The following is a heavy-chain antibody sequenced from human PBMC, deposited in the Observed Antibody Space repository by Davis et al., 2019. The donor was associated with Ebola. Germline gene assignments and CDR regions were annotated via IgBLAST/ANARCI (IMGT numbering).Heavy chain of an antibody. CDR1: AGSFSGYY. V-gene: IGHV4-34*01. CDR3: AGVYDSSGYYGMDV. J-gene: IGHJ6*02. CDR2: INHSRST. D-gene: IGHD3-22*01. Sequence: PSETLSLTCAVYAGSFSGYYWRWIRQPPGKGLEWIGEINHSRSTNYNPSLKSRVTISVDTSKNQFSLKLSSVTAADTAVYYCAGVYDSSGYYGMDVWGQGTTVTVSS.